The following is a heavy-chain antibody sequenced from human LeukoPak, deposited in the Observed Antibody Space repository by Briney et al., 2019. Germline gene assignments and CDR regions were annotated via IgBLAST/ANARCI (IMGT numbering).Heavy chain of an antibody. D-gene: IGHD6-13*01. J-gene: IGHJ4*02. Sequence: SETLSLTCTVPGGSISSYYWSWIRQPPGKGLEWIGYIYYSGSTNYNPSLKSRVTISVDTSKNQFSLKLSSVTAADTAVYYCARGDYSSSDFDYWGQGTLVTVSS. V-gene: IGHV4-59*01. CDR1: GGSISSYY. CDR2: IYYSGST. CDR3: ARGDYSSSDFDY.